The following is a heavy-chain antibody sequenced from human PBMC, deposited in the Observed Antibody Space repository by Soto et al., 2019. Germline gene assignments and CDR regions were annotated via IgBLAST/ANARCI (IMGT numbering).Heavy chain of an antibody. CDR2: SHQSGNT. Sequence: QVQLQESGPGLVKPSGTLSLTCAVSGVSISSHDWWTWARQPPGKGLEWNGESHQSGNTHYNSSLESRVTISVDTSKNQFSRKLSSVTVADTAVYYCATRDSSRFSWGQGTLVTVSS. CDR1: GVSISSHDW. CDR3: ATRDSSRFS. V-gene: IGHV4-4*02. J-gene: IGHJ5*02. D-gene: IGHD6-13*01.